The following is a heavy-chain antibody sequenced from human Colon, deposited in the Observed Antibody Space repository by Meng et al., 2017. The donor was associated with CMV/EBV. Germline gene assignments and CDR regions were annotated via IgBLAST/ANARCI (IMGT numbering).Heavy chain of an antibody. D-gene: IGHD4-17*01. CDR1: GFTFSNYW. J-gene: IGHJ4*02. Sequence: GESLKISCVASGFTFSNYWMTWLRQAPGRGLELVAHIKEDGSEKYFVGSVKGRFTISRDDSKNTLYLEMNSLRAEDTAVYHCARVANGDYHFDYWGQGTLVTVSS. CDR2: IKEDGSEK. V-gene: IGHV3-7*01. CDR3: ARVANGDYHFDY.